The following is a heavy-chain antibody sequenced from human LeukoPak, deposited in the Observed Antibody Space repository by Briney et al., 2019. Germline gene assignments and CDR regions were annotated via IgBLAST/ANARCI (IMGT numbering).Heavy chain of an antibody. D-gene: IGHD3-16*01. CDR3: ARDDYVWGSTWGYFDY. CDR1: GGSISSSSYY. Sequence: PSETLSLTCTVSGGSISSSSYYWGWIRQPPGKGLEWLGSIYYGGTTYYNPSLNSRVTISVDTSKNQFSLRLNFVTAADTAVYYCARDDYVWGSTWGYFDYWGQGTLVTVSS. CDR2: IYYGGTT. J-gene: IGHJ4*02. V-gene: IGHV4-39*02.